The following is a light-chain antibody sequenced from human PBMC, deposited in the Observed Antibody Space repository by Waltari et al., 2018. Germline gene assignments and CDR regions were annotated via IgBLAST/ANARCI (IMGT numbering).Light chain of an antibody. J-gene: IGKJ2*01. Sequence: QMIQSPSSLSASVGGRVTITCRASQSVSSLKWYHQKPGTAPKLLIYAASSVQGGLPSRFSGSGSWTDFTLTISSLQPEYSATHLCHQTTRLPYTFGQGPRLEIK. V-gene: IGKV1-39*01. CDR3: HQTTRLPYT. CDR1: QSVSS. CDR2: AAS.